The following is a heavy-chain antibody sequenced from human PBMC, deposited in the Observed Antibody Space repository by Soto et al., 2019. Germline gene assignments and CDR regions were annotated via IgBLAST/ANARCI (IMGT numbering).Heavy chain of an antibody. J-gene: IGHJ6*02. Sequence: QVQLVQSGAAVKKPGASVKVSCKASGYTFTSYGFSWVRQAPGQGLEWMGWISAYNGNTNYAQKRQGRVTMTTDTSTSTAYMELRSLRSDDTAVYYCASYHLNSYYYGMDVWGQGTTVTVSS. CDR2: ISAYNGNT. CDR1: GYTFTSYG. CDR3: ASYHLNSYYYGMDV. V-gene: IGHV1-18*01.